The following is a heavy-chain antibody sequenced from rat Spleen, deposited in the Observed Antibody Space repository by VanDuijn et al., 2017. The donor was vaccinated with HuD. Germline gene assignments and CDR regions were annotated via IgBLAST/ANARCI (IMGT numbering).Heavy chain of an antibody. CDR1: GFNFNDYW. D-gene: IGHD1-1*01. Sequence: EVKLVESGGGLVQPGRSLKLSCAASGFNFNDYWMGWVRQAPGKWLEWIAEINKDSRTKKYIPSLTDKCTIPRDNAQNTLYRQMTNLGSEDTAIYYCARAAGYSGVGVMDAWGQGASVTVSS. J-gene: IGHJ4*01. CDR2: INKDSRTK. V-gene: IGHV4-2*01. CDR3: ARAAGYSGVGVMDA.